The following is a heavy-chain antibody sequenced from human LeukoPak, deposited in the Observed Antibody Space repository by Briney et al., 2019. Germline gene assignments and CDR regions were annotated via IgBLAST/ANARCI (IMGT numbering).Heavy chain of an antibody. J-gene: IGHJ6*02. CDR2: INSDGSST. Sequence: QPGGSLRLSCAASGFTFSSYWMHWVRQAPGKGLVWVSRINSDGSSTSYTGSVKGRFTISRDNAKNTLYLQMNSLRAEDTAVYYCARDSIDPPYSTYGMDVWGQGTTVTVSS. D-gene: IGHD4-11*01. V-gene: IGHV3-74*01. CDR3: ARDSIDPPYSTYGMDV. CDR1: GFTFSSYW.